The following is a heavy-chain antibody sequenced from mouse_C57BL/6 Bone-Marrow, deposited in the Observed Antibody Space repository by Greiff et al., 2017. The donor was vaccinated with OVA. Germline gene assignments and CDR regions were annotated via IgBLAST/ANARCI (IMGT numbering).Heavy chain of an antibody. J-gene: IGHJ2*01. Sequence: EVNVVESGGGLVQPKGSLKLSCAASGFSFNTYAMNWVRQAPGKGLEWVARIRSKSNNYATYYADSVKDRFTISRDDSESMLYLQMNDLKTEDTAMYYSVRNGGYYFDCWGQGTTLTVAS. CDR2: IRSKSNNYAT. V-gene: IGHV10-1*01. CDR3: VRNGGYYFDC. CDR1: GFSFNTYA.